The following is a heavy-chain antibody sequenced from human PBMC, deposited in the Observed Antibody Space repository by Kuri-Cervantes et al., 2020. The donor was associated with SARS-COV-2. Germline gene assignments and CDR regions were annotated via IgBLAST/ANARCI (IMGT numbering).Heavy chain of an antibody. J-gene: IGHJ5*02. CDR3: AKVGQQLVPDWFDP. CDR2: ISSSGSTI. CDR1: GFTFSSYE. Sequence: GGSLRLSCAASGFTFSSYEMNWVRQAPGKGLEWVSYISSSGSTIYYADSVKGRFTISRDNAKNPLYLQMNSLRAEDTAVYYCAKVGQQLVPDWFDPWGQGTLVTVSS. D-gene: IGHD6-13*01. V-gene: IGHV3-48*03.